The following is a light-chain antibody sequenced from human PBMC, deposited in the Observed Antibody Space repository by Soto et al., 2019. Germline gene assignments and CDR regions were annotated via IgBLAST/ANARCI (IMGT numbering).Light chain of an antibody. CDR1: QGISSY. Sequence: DIQMTQSPSSVSASVGDRVTITCRASQGISSYLAWYQQKPGKAPKLLIYAASSLQSGVPSRFSGSGSGTDFTVTISSLQPEDFATYYCQQANSFPLPFGGGAKVEIK. V-gene: IGKV1-12*01. CDR3: QQANSFPLP. J-gene: IGKJ4*01. CDR2: AAS.